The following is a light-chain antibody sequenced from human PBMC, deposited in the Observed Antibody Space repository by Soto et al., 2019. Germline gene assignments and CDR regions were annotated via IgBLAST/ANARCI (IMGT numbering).Light chain of an antibody. Sequence: DIVMTQSPESLAVSLGERATINCKSSRSVLYSSNNQNYLAWYQQKAGQPPKLLIYWASTRESGVPDRFSGSGSGTDFTLTINSLQAGDVAVYYCQQYYNIPYTFGQGTKLEIK. J-gene: IGKJ2*01. CDR2: WAS. V-gene: IGKV4-1*01. CDR1: RSVLYSSNNQNY. CDR3: QQYYNIPYT.